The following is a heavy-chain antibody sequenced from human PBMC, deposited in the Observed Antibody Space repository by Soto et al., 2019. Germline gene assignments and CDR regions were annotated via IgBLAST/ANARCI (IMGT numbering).Heavy chain of an antibody. CDR3: TTWGTFLTGYCP. CDR2: IKSTVDGGTT. J-gene: IGHJ5*02. D-gene: IGHD3-9*01. V-gene: IGHV3-15*01. CDR1: GFTFTNAW. Sequence: EVQLVESGGGMIKPGGSLRLSCAASGFTFTNAWMNWVRQAPGKGLEWVGRIKSTVDGGTTDFPAPVKGRFTISRDDSKNTLYLQMNSLTTEDTAVYYCTTWGTFLTGYCPWGQGTLVTVSS.